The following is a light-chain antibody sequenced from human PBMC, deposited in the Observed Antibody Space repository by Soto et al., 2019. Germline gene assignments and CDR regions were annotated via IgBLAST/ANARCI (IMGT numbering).Light chain of an antibody. CDR3: QQYNNWWT. Sequence: EIVMTQSPATLSVSPGERATLSFRASQSVSNNLAWYQKKPGQAPSLLIYGASSRATGIPARFSGSGSGTEFTLTISSLQSEDFAVYYCQQYNNWWTFGQGTKVELK. CDR1: QSVSNN. J-gene: IGKJ1*01. V-gene: IGKV3-15*01. CDR2: GAS.